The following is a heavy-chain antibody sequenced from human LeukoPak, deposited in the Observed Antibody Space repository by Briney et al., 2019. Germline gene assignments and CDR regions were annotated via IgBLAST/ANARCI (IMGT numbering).Heavy chain of an antibody. CDR2: IYYSGST. CDR1: GVSISTYY. CDR3: ARSASSTWPGAWYFDL. D-gene: IGHD6-13*01. Sequence: SETLSLTCTVSGVSISTYYWNWIRQPPGKGLEWIGYIYYSGSTSYNPSLKSRVTISVDTSKNQFSLKLSSVTAADTAVYCCARSASSTWPGAWYFDLWGRGTLVTVSS. V-gene: IGHV4-59*01. J-gene: IGHJ2*01.